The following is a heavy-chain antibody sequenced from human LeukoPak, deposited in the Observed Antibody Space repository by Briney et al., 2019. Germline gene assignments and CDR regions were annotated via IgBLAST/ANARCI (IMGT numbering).Heavy chain of an antibody. J-gene: IGHJ4*02. V-gene: IGHV1-69*04. D-gene: IGHD3-3*01. Sequence: SLVKVSCKASGGTFSSYTISWVRQSPGLGRGWMGRFIPILGIVNYAPQFQGRVTIPAPKSTRTAYMDLSSLRSEDTAVQYCSRDPNFWCCRNDCWGQGALVTASS. CDR1: GGTFSSYT. CDR2: FIPILGIV. CDR3: SRDPNFWCCRNDC.